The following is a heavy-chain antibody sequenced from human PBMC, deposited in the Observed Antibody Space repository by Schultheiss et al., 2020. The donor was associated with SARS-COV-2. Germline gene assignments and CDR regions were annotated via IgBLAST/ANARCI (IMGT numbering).Heavy chain of an antibody. V-gene: IGHV3-30-3*01. CDR3: AREYGGSYYAYYGMDV. CDR1: GFTFSSYA. Sequence: GESLKISCAASGFTFSSYAMHWVRQAPGKGLEWVAVISYDGSNKYYADSVKGRFTISRDNSKNTLYLQMNSLRAEDTAVYYCAREYGGSYYAYYGMDVWGQGTTVTVSS. CDR2: ISYDGSNK. D-gene: IGHD1-26*01. J-gene: IGHJ6*02.